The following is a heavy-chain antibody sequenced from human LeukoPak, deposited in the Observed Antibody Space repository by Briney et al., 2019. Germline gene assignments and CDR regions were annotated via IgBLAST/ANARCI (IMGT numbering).Heavy chain of an antibody. D-gene: IGHD3-22*01. V-gene: IGHV3-7*01. Sequence: GSLRLSCAASGFSLSGYWMTWVRQAPGKGLEWVANIKDDGSRKHDVDSARGRFTISRDNAKNSLYLDMNSLRAEDTAVYYCARECIDGYYESSGYDLWGQGTLVTVSS. J-gene: IGHJ4*02. CDR1: GFSLSGYW. CDR2: IKDDGSRK. CDR3: ARECIDGYYESSGYDL.